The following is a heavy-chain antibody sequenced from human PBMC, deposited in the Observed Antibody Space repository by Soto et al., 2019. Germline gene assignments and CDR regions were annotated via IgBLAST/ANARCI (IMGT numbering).Heavy chain of an antibody. D-gene: IGHD2-2*01. CDR2: IYYRGST. CDR3: ATSGTDIVVDHNEKAAAASRTGYYYYYMDV. Sequence: PSETLSLTCAVYGGSFSGYYWSWIRQPPEKELERIGSIYYRGSTYYNPSLKSRVTISVDTSKNQFSLKLSSVTAADTAVYYCATSGTDIVVDHNEKAAAASRTGYYYYYMDVWGKGTTVTVSS. J-gene: IGHJ6*03. V-gene: IGHV4-34*01. CDR1: GGSFSGYY.